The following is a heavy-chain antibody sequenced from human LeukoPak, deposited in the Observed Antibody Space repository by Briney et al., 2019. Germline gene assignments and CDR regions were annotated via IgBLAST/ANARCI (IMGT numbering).Heavy chain of an antibody. CDR2: IWYDGTKK. J-gene: IGHJ6*02. Sequence: PGGSLRLSCAASGFTFSGYGMHWVRQAPGKGLEWVAVIWYDGTKKYYADSVKGRFTISRDNSKNTLYLQMNSLRVEDTAVYSCARSDGAYCSGGSCYDYGMDVWGQGTTVTVSS. CDR1: GFTFSGYG. D-gene: IGHD2-15*01. CDR3: ARSDGAYCSGGSCYDYGMDV. V-gene: IGHV3-33*01.